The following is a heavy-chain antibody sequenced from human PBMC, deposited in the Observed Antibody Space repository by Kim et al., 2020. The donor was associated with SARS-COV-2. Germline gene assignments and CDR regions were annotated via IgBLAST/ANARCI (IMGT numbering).Heavy chain of an antibody. D-gene: IGHD6-19*01. V-gene: IGHV4-39*01. CDR3: ARHEDAYSSGSSFDY. J-gene: IGHJ4*02. Sequence: PSLKSRVTISVDTSKNQFSLKLSSVTAADTAVYYCARHEDAYSSGSSFDYWGQGTLVTVSS.